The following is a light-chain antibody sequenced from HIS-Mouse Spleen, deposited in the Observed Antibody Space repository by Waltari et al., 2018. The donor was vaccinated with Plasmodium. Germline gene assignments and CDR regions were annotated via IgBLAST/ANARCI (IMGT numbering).Light chain of an antibody. CDR3: YSTDSSGNHRV. CDR2: EDS. J-gene: IGLJ3*02. Sequence: SYELTQPPSVSVSPGQTARTTCPGDALPKKYAYWYQQTSGQDPVLVIYEDSKRPSGIPERFSGSSSGTMATLTISGAQVEDEADYYCYSTDSSGNHRVFGGGTKLTVL. V-gene: IGLV3-10*01. CDR1: ALPKKY.